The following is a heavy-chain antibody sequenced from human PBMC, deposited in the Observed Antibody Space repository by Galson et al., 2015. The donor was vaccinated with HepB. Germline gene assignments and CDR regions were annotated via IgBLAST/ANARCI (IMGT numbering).Heavy chain of an antibody. D-gene: IGHD3-10*01. J-gene: IGHJ4*02. V-gene: IGHV3-48*02. CDR3: ARDSTFYGSGSYTYYFDY. Sequence: SLRLSCAASGFTFSSYSMNWVRQAPGKGLEWVSYISSSSSTIYYADSVKGRFTISRDNAKNSLYLQMNSLRDEDTAVYYCARDSTFYGSGSYTYYFDYWGQGTLFTVSS. CDR2: ISSSSSTI. CDR1: GFTFSSYS.